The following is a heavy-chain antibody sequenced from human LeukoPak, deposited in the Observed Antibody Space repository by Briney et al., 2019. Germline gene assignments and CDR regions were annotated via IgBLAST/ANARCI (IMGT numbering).Heavy chain of an antibody. D-gene: IGHD3-22*01. V-gene: IGHV3-23*01. Sequence: GGSLRLSCAASGFTFSSYAMTWVRQAPGKGLEWVSTISGSGGNTYYADSVKGQLTISRDNSKNMLYLHVHSLRAEDTAVYYCAKAEATMIVEGINYFHYGMDVWGQGTTVTVSS. CDR1: GFTFSSYA. CDR2: ISGSGGNT. J-gene: IGHJ6*02. CDR3: AKAEATMIVEGINYFHYGMDV.